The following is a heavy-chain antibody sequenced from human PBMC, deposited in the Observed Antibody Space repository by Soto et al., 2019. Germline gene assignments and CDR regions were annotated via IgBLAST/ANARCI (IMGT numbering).Heavy chain of an antibody. Sequence: EVQLVESGGGLVQPGGSLRLSCAASGFTFSSNWMHWVRQAPGKGLVWVSRINNDGSSTSYADSVKGRLTISRDNAKNTLYLQVNRRRDEDTAVYYCASGGVAGSGTYYNDYWGRGTLVTVSS. CDR3: ASGGVAGSGTYYNDY. J-gene: IGHJ4*02. CDR1: GFTFSSNW. CDR2: INNDGSST. D-gene: IGHD3-10*01. V-gene: IGHV3-74*01.